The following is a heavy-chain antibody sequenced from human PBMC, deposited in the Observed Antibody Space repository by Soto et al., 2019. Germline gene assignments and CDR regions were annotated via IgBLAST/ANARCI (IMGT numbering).Heavy chain of an antibody. D-gene: IGHD5-12*01. CDR1: GFTFSGSA. CDR3: ARWSRSSQWLLRNYFDY. J-gene: IGHJ4*02. CDR2: IRSKANSYAT. V-gene: IGHV3-73*01. Sequence: PGGSLRLSCAASGFTFSGSAMHWVRQASGKGLEWVGRIRSKANSYATAYAASVKGRFTISRDDSKNTAYLQMNSLKTEDTAVYYCARWSRSSQWLLRNYFDYWGQGTLVTVSS.